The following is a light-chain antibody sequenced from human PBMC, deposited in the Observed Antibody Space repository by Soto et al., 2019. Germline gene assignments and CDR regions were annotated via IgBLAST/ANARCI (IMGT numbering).Light chain of an antibody. Sequence: EIVMTQSPATLSVSPGQRTTLSWRATHSVTTSLAWYQQRPGQAPRLLLYGASTRATGVAARFGGGGSGAEFTLTISSLKSEDIAVYLCQQYDTWPYTFGQGTKLEIK. CDR1: HSVTTS. V-gene: IGKV3-15*01. J-gene: IGKJ2*01. CDR3: QQYDTWPYT. CDR2: GAS.